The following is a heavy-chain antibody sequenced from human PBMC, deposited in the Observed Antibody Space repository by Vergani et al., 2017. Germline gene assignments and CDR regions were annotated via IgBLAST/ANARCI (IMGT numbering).Heavy chain of an antibody. Sequence: EVQLVQSGAEVKKPGESLRISCKGSGYSFTSYWISWVRQMPGKGLEWMGRIDPSDSYTNYSPSFQGHVTISADKSISTAYLQWSSLKASDTAMYYRASHMGVYDILTGRYGMDVWGQGTTVTVSS. CDR3: ASHMGVYDILTGRYGMDV. CDR1: GYSFTSYW. V-gene: IGHV5-10-1*03. J-gene: IGHJ6*02. CDR2: IDPSDSYT. D-gene: IGHD3-9*01.